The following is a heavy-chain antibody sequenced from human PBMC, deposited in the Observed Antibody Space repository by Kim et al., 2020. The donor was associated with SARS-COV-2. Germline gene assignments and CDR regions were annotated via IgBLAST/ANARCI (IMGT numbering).Heavy chain of an antibody. Sequence: ASVKVSCKASGYTFTSYGISWVRQAPGQGLEWMGWISAYNGNTNYAQKLQGRVTMTTDTSTSTAYMELRSLRSDDTAVYYCARDSYRSTYGSGSTHYGMDVWGQGTTVTVSS. CDR2: ISAYNGNT. J-gene: IGHJ6*02. D-gene: IGHD3-10*01. CDR1: GYTFTSYG. V-gene: IGHV1-18*04. CDR3: ARDSYRSTYGSGSTHYGMDV.